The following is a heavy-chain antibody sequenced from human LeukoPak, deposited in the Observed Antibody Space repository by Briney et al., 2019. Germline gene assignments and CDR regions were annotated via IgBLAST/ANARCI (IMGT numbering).Heavy chain of an antibody. CDR1: GYSISSGYY. J-gene: IGHJ3*02. Sequence: SETLSLTCAVSGYSISSGYYWGWIRQPPGKGLVWIGSIYHSGSTYYNPSLKSRVTISVDTSKNKFSLKLSSVTAADTAVYYCASQTVFSTYYYDSSGPFDAFDIWGQGTMVTVSS. V-gene: IGHV4-38-2*01. CDR3: ASQTVFSTYYYDSSGPFDAFDI. CDR2: IYHSGST. D-gene: IGHD3-22*01.